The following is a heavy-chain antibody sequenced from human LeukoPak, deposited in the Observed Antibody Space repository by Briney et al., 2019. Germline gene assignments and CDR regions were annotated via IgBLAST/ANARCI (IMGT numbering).Heavy chain of an antibody. CDR2: IYYSGST. CDR1: GGSISSGGYY. D-gene: IGHD6-13*01. V-gene: IGHV4-31*03. CDR3: ATVSGRSIAADPYFDY. Sequence: SETLSLTCTVSGGSISSGGYYWSWIRQHPGKGLEWIGYIYYSGSTYYNPSLKSRVSISVDTSKNQFSLKLSSVTAADTAVYYCATVSGRSIAADPYFDYWGQGTLVTVSS. J-gene: IGHJ4*02.